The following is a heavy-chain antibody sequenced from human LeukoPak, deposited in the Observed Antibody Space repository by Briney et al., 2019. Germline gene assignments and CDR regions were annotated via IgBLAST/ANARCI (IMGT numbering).Heavy chain of an antibody. V-gene: IGHV3-7*01. CDR3: ARAPYSSGWYFDY. J-gene: IGHJ4*02. Sequence: PGGSLRLSCAASKFTFSSYWMSWVRQAPGKGLEWVANIKQDGSEKYYVDSVKGRFTISRDNAKNSLYLQMNSLRAEDTAVYYCARAPYSSGWYFDYWGQGTLVTVSS. CDR2: IKQDGSEK. D-gene: IGHD6-19*01. CDR1: KFTFSSYW.